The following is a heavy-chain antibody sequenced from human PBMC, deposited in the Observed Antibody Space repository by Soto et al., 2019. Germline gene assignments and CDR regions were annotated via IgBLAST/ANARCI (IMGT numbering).Heavy chain of an antibody. Sequence: QVQLVQSGAEVKKPGSSVKVACKASGGTFSSYAISWVRRAPGQGLEWMGGIIPIFGTANYAQKFQGRVTIIADESTSTAYMELSSLRSEDTAVYYCARHVPAARYYYGMDVWGQGTTVTVSS. V-gene: IGHV1-69*12. CDR3: ARHVPAARYYYGMDV. J-gene: IGHJ6*02. CDR1: GGTFSSYA. CDR2: IIPIFGTA. D-gene: IGHD2-2*01.